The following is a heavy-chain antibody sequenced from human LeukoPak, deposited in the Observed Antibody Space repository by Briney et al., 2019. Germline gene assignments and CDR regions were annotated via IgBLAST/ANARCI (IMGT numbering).Heavy chain of an antibody. Sequence: ASVKVSCKASGGTFSSYAISWVRQAPGQGLEWMGRIIPIFGIANYAQKFQGRVTITADKSTGTAYMELSSLRSEDTAVYYCARGPYCSSTSCYYAGGLAGWGQGTLVTVSS. CDR1: GGTFSSYA. V-gene: IGHV1-69*04. CDR2: IIPIFGIA. CDR3: ARGPYCSSTSCYYAGGLAG. J-gene: IGHJ4*02. D-gene: IGHD2-2*01.